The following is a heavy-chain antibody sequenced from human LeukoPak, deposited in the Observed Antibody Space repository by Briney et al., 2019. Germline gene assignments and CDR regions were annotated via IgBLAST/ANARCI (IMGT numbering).Heavy chain of an antibody. Sequence: GASVKVSCKASGYTFTGYYMHWVRQAPGQGLEWMGWINPNSGGTNYAQKFQGRVTMTRDTSISTAYMELSRLRSDDTAVYYCAGRSYDSSGYSYYYYYYGVDVWGQGTTVTVSS. CDR1: GYTFTGYY. J-gene: IGHJ6*02. D-gene: IGHD3-22*01. V-gene: IGHV1-2*02. CDR2: INPNSGGT. CDR3: AGRSYDSSGYSYYYYYYGVDV.